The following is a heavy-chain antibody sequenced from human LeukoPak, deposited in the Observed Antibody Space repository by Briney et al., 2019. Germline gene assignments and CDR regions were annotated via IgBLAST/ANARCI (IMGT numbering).Heavy chain of an antibody. D-gene: IGHD1-1*01. CDR3: ARDTAIGYNWNGLDP. Sequence: PSETLSLTCTVSGGSISSYYWSWIRQPPGKGLEWIGYIYYSGSTNYNPSLKSRVTISVDTSKNQFPLKLSSVTAADTAVYYCARDTAIGYNWNGLDPWGQGTLVTVSS. CDR2: IYYSGST. CDR1: GGSISSYY. J-gene: IGHJ5*02. V-gene: IGHV4-59*01.